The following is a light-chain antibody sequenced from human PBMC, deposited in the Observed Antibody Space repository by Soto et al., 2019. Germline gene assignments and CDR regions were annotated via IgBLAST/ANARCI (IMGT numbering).Light chain of an antibody. CDR2: KAS. Sequence: DIQMTQSPSTLSASVGDSVSITCRASQSISSWLAWYQQKPGKAPKLLIYKASTLESGVPSRFSGSGSGTEFTLSISSLQPDDFATYYCQQDDSYSWTFGQGTTVEIK. V-gene: IGKV1-5*03. CDR1: QSISSW. J-gene: IGKJ1*01. CDR3: QQDDSYSWT.